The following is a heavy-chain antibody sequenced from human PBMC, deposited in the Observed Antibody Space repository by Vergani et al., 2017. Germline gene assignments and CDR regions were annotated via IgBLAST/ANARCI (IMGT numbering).Heavy chain of an antibody. V-gene: IGHV3-43*02. CDR1: GFTFDDYA. CDR3: AKAPYYYDTEYFQH. J-gene: IGHJ1*01. Sequence: EVQLVESGGGVVQPGGSLRLSCAASGFTFDDYAMPWVRQAPGKGLGWVSLISGDGGSTYYAYSVKGRFTISRDNSKNSLYLQMNSLRTEDTALYYCAKAPYYYDTEYFQHWGQGTLVTVSS. CDR2: ISGDGGST. D-gene: IGHD3-22*01.